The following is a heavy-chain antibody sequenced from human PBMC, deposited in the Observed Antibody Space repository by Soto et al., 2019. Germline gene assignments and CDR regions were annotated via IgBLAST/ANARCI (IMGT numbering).Heavy chain of an antibody. CDR2: ISGSGGST. CDR1: GFTFSSYA. Sequence: EVQLLESGGGLVRPGGSLRLSCAASGFTFSSYAMSWVRQAPGKGLEWVSAISGSGGSTYYADSVKGRFTISRDNSKNTLYLQMNSLRAEDTAVYYCAKDQKAYCGGDCFGAFYIWGQGTMVTVSS. D-gene: IGHD2-21*02. J-gene: IGHJ3*02. CDR3: AKDQKAYCGGDCFGAFYI. V-gene: IGHV3-23*01.